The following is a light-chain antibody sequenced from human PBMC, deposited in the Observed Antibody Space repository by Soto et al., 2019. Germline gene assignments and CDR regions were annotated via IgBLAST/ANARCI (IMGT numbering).Light chain of an antibody. J-gene: IGKJ5*01. CDR1: QSISSW. V-gene: IGKV1-12*01. Sequence: DIQMTPSPSTLSASVGDIVTITCRASQSISSWVAWYQQKPGKAPKLLSYAASNLQSGVPSRFRGSGAGTDFTLTISSLQTEDVATYYCEQVNSFPITYGQGTRLEIK. CDR3: EQVNSFPIT. CDR2: AAS.